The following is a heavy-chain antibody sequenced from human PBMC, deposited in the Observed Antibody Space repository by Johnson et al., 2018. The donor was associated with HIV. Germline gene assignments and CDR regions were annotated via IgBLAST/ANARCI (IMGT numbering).Heavy chain of an antibody. V-gene: IGHV3-74*02. Sequence: VQLVESGGGLVKPGGSLRLSCVGSGFTFSTNWMHWVRQAPGKGPVWVSRINSDGSSTSYADSVKGRFTISRDNSKNTLYLQMSSLRPEDTAVYYCAKIGQWRERLDAFDVWGQGTMVTVSS. CDR2: INSDGSST. CDR1: GFTFSTNW. D-gene: IGHD6-19*01. CDR3: AKIGQWRERLDAFDV. J-gene: IGHJ3*01.